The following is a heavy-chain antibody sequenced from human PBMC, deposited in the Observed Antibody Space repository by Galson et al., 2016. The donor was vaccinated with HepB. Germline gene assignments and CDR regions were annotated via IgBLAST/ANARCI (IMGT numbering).Heavy chain of an antibody. D-gene: IGHD3-3*01. J-gene: IGHJ5*02. V-gene: IGHV3-23*01. CDR2: ISGNVGST. CDR3: AKGLIRGATGGYYP. CDR1: GFTFRNYA. Sequence: SLRLSCAASGFTFRNYAMTWVRQPPGKGLEWVSAISGNVGSTFYADSVRGRFTISRDNSKNIVFLQMNSLRAEDTAVYYCAKGLIRGATGGYYPWGQGTLLTVSS.